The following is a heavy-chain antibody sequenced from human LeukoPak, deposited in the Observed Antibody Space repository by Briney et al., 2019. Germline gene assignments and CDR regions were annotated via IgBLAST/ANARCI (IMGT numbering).Heavy chain of an antibody. D-gene: IGHD2-15*01. J-gene: IGHJ3*02. CDR2: ISSSGSYI. Sequence: GGSLRLSCAASGFTFSSYSMNWVRQAPGKGLEWVSAISSSGSYIYYAYSVKGGFTISRDNAKNSLYLQMDSLRAEHTAVYDCASYGIYCSRGRCYADLFDIWRQGTMVTVSS. V-gene: IGHV3-21*01. CDR1: GFTFSSYS. CDR3: ASYGIYCSRGRCYADLFDI.